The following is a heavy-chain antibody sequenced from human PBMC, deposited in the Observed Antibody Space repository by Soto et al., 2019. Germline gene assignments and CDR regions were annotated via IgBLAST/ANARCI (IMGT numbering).Heavy chain of an antibody. CDR1: GGTFSSYA. CDR2: IIPIFGTA. J-gene: IGHJ6*02. Sequence: QVQLVQSGAEVKKPGSSVKVSCQASGGTFSSYAISWVRQAPGQGLEWMGGIIPIFGTANYAQKFQGRVTITADESTSTAYMELSSLRSEDTAVYYCARVVVVVAATLFYYGMDVWGQGTTVTVSS. V-gene: IGHV1-69*12. D-gene: IGHD2-15*01. CDR3: ARVVVVVAATLFYYGMDV.